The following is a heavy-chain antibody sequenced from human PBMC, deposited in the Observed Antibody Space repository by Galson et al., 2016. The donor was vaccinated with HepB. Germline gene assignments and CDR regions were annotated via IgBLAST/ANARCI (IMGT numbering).Heavy chain of an antibody. V-gene: IGHV3-15*01. CDR1: GFTFSNAW. D-gene: IGHD3-3*01. Sequence: SLRLSCAASGFTFSNAWMNWVRQAPGKGLEWVGRIRSKTDGGTTHYAAPVKGRFTISRDDSKSTLYLQMNSLKTEDTAVYYCTTDGYDFWSGCLDYWGQGTLVTVSS. CDR3: TTDGYDFWSGCLDY. J-gene: IGHJ4*02. CDR2: IRSKTDGGTT.